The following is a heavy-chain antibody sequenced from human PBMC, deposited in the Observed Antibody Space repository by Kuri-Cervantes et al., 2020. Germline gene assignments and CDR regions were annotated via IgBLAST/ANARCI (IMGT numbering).Heavy chain of an antibody. D-gene: IGHD3-10*01. V-gene: IGHV3-21*01. CDR3: ARVFRSYGFDI. Sequence: GESLKISCAASGFTFSSYSMNWVRQAPGKGLEWVSSISSSSSYIYYADSVKGRFTISRDNAKNSLYLQMNSLRAEDTAVYYCARVFRSYGFDIWGQGTMVTVSS. CDR2: ISSSSSYI. J-gene: IGHJ3*02. CDR1: GFTFSSYS.